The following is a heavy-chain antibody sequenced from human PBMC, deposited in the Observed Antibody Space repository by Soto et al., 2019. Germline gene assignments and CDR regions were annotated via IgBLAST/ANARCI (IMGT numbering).Heavy chain of an antibody. Sequence: VESGGGLVQPGGSLRLSCAASGFTFNNYWMHWVRQAPGKGLVWVSRINREGSSTSYVDSVKGRFTISRDNAKNTLYLQMNSLRAEDTAVYYCAREIMTTVAIDYWGQGTLVTVSS. CDR2: INREGSST. V-gene: IGHV3-74*01. CDR1: GFTFNNYW. D-gene: IGHD4-17*01. CDR3: AREIMTTVAIDY. J-gene: IGHJ4*02.